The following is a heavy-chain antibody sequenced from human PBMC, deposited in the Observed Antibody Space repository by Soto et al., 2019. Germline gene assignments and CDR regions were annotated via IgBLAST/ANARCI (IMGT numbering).Heavy chain of an antibody. V-gene: IGHV2-5*02. CDR1: GFSLSTSGVG. D-gene: IGHD6-19*01. CDR3: AHRLGGIGVAGTFDY. Sequence: QITLKESGPTLVKPTQTLTLTCTFSGFSLSTSGVGVGWIRQPPGKALEWLALIYWDDDKRYSPSLKSRLTITTDTSKNQVVLTMTTMDPVDTATYYCAHRLGGIGVAGTFDYWGQGTLVTVSS. J-gene: IGHJ4*02. CDR2: IYWDDDK.